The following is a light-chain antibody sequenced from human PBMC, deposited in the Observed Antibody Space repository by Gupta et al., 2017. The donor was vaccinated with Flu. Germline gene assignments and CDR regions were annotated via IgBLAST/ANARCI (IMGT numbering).Light chain of an antibody. CDR1: SSDIGSYKY. CDR2: DVT. CDR3: SSCTSSTTLV. V-gene: IGLV2-14*01. Sequence: QSALTQPASVSGSPGQSITISCTGTSSDIGSYKYVSWYQQHPGKAPQLLIYDVTNRPSGVATRFSGSKSGDTASLTISGLQAEDEADYYCSSCTSSTTLVFGGETRLTVL. J-gene: IGLJ2*01.